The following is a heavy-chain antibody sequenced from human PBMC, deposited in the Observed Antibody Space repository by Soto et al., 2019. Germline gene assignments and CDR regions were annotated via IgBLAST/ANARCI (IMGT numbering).Heavy chain of an antibody. CDR1: GFTFSSYA. CDR2: ISYDGSNK. J-gene: IGHJ4*02. D-gene: IGHD4-17*01. V-gene: IGHV3-30-3*01. CDR3: ARDYGDYEPFVVGVVTDENHFDY. Sequence: QVQLVESGGGVVQPGRSLRLSCAASGFTFSSYAMHWVRQAPGKGLEWVAVISYDGSNKYYADSVKGRFTISRDNSKNTLYRQMNSLRAEDTAVYYCARDYGDYEPFVVGVVTDENHFDYWGQGTLVTVSS.